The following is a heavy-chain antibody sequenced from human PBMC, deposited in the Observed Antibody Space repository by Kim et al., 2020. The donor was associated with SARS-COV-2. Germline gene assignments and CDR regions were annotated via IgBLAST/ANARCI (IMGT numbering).Heavy chain of an antibody. Sequence: ASVKVSCKASGYTFTSYGISWVRQAPGQGLEWMGWISAYNGNTNYAQKLQGRVTMTTDTSTSTAYMELRSLRSDDTAVYYCARDDSSSWPPDYYYYGMDVWGQGTTVTVSS. CDR1: GYTFTSYG. D-gene: IGHD6-13*01. CDR2: ISAYNGNT. J-gene: IGHJ6*02. CDR3: ARDDSSSWPPDYYYYGMDV. V-gene: IGHV1-18*01.